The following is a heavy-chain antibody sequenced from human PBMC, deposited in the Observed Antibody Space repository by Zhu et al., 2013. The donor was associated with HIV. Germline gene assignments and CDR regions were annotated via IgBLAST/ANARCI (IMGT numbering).Heavy chain of an antibody. CDR1: GYTFTDFY. D-gene: IGHD3-3*01. Sequence: VHLVQSGAEVKKPGTTVTISCRVSGYTFTDFYIHWVRQAPGQGFEWLGWVSPYNGATSSAQNFLGRVTMTRDTAINTAYMELSRLRSDDTAVYYCASGDFWSGYLDYYYYGMDVWGQGTTVTVSS. V-gene: IGHV1-2*02. J-gene: IGHJ6*02. CDR3: ASGDFWSGYLDYYYYGMDV. CDR2: VSPYNGAT.